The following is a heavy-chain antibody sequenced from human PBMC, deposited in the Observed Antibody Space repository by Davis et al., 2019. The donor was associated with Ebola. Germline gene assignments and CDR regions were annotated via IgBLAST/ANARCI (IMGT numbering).Heavy chain of an antibody. J-gene: IGHJ4*02. CDR1: GFTFSSYA. D-gene: IGHD2-21*01. CDR2: IKSKTDGGTT. Sequence: PGGSLRLSCAASGFTFSSYAMHWVRQAPGKGLEWVGRIKSKTDGGTTDYAAPVKGRFTISRDDSKNSLYLQMNSLKTEDTAVYYCLLGLVNYWGQGTLVTVSS. V-gene: IGHV3-15*01. CDR3: LLGLVNY.